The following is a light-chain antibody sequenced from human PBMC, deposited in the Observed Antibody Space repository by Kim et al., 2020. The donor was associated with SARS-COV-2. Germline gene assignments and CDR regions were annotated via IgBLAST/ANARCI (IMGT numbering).Light chain of an antibody. CDR1: KLGDKY. J-gene: IGLJ2*01. CDR3: QAWDSSTYVV. Sequence: SYELTQPPSVSVSPGQTASITCSGDKLGDKYACWYQQKPGQSPVLVIYQDSKRSSGIPERFSGSNSGNTATLTISGTQAMDEADYYCQAWDSSTYVVFGGGPQLTVL. V-gene: IGLV3-1*01. CDR2: QDS.